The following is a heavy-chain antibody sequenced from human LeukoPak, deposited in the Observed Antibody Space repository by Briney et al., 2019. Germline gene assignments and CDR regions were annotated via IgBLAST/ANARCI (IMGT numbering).Heavy chain of an antibody. J-gene: IGHJ4*02. Sequence: AWGSLRLSCAASGFTFSSYGMDWVRQAPGKGLEWVALISYDGSNKYYADSVKGRFTISRDNSKNTMYLQMNSLRAEDTAVYYCAKSPDTWNYGFLDYWGQGTLVTVSS. CDR2: ISYDGSNK. CDR1: GFTFSSYG. D-gene: IGHD1-7*01. CDR3: AKSPDTWNYGFLDY. V-gene: IGHV3-30*18.